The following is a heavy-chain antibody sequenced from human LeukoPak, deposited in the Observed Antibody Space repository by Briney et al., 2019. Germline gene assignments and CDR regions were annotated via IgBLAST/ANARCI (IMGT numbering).Heavy chain of an antibody. D-gene: IGHD2-2*01. V-gene: IGHV3-11*01. J-gene: IGHJ4*02. CDR3: ASTRMFDH. CDR1: GFTFSDYY. Sequence: KTGGSLRLSCGASGFTFSDYYMSWIRQAPRKGLEWVSYISSNGSIINYADSVKGRFTISRDNAKNSLYLQMNSLRVEDTAVYYCASTRMFDHWGQGTLVTVSS. CDR2: ISSNGSII.